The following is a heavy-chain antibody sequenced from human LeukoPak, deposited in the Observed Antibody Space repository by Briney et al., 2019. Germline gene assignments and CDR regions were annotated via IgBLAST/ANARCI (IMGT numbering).Heavy chain of an antibody. D-gene: IGHD3-22*01. CDR3: ARDYSSGYYRTFDY. V-gene: IGHV3-30*03. CDR2: ISYDGSNK. CDR1: GFTFSSYG. Sequence: QPGGSLRLSCAASGFTFSSYGMHWVRQAPGKGLEWVAVISYDGSNKYYADSVKGRFTISRDNSKNTLYLQMNSLRAEDTAVYYCARDYSSGYYRTFDYWGQGTLVTVSS. J-gene: IGHJ4*02.